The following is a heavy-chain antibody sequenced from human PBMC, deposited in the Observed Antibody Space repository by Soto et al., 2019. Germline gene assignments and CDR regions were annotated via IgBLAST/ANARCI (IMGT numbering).Heavy chain of an antibody. J-gene: IGHJ6*02. Sequence: SETLSLTCTVSGGSISGHYWSWIRQPPGKGLEWIGYIYSSGTTSYNPSLKSRVSMSVDTSQNQFSLTLWSVTTADTAVYYCARAHYGDYGYGMDVWGQGTTVTVSS. CDR3: ARAHYGDYGYGMDV. CDR2: IYSSGTT. V-gene: IGHV4-59*11. CDR1: GGSISGHY. D-gene: IGHD4-17*01.